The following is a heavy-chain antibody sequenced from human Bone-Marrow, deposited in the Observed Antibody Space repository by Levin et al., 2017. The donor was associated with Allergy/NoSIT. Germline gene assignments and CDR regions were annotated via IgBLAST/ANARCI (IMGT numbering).Heavy chain of an antibody. CDR3: ARFVWGSYRGFDY. CDR1: GGSISSDN. Sequence: SQTLSLTCTVSGGSISSDNWSWIRQPPGKGLEWIGYIYDTGNTNYNPSLKSRVTLSVDTSKNQFSLKLSSVTPADTAVYYCARFVWGSYRGFDYWGQGTLVTVSS. D-gene: IGHD3-16*02. J-gene: IGHJ4*02. V-gene: IGHV4-59*01. CDR2: IYDTGNT.